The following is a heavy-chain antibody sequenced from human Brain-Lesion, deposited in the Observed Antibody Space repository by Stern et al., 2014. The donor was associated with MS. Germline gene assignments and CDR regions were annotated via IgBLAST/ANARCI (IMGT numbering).Heavy chain of an antibody. CDR3: ARGRVVPGFQYYATDV. Sequence: QVQLVESGPGLVKPSQTLSLSCTVSGGSISSGGYYWSWIRQPAGKGLEWIGRIFNSGSTSHNPSLQSRVTISIDTSKNHFSLRLTSMTAADTAVYYCARGRVVPGFQYYATDVWGQGTTVIVSS. CDR2: IFNSGST. D-gene: IGHD2-2*01. CDR1: GGSISSGGYY. J-gene: IGHJ6*02. V-gene: IGHV4-61*02.